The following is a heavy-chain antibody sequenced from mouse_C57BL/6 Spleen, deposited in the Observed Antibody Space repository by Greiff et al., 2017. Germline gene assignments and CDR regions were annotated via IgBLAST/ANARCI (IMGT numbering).Heavy chain of an antibody. CDR1: GYSFTSYY. V-gene: IGHV1-66*01. J-gene: IGHJ2*01. CDR2: IYPGSGNT. D-gene: IGHD3-3*01. CDR3: AREGPPFRDFDY. Sequence: VQLQESGPELVKPGASVKISCKASGYSFTSYYIHWVKQRPGQGLEWIGWIYPGSGNTKYNEKFKGKATLTADTSSSTAYMQLSSLTSEDSAVYYCAREGPPFRDFDYWGQGTTLTVSS.